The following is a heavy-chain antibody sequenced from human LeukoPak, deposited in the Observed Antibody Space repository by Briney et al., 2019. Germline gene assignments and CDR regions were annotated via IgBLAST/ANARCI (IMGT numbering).Heavy chain of an antibody. J-gene: IGHJ4*02. CDR2: IYYSGST. D-gene: IGHD2/OR15-2a*01. Sequence: SETLSLTCTVSGGSISSYYWSWIRQPPGKGLEWIGYIYYSGSTNYNPSLKSRVTISVDTSKNQLSLKLSSVTAADTAVYYCARTAPGLDFFDYWGQGTLVTVSS. CDR3: ARTAPGLDFFDY. V-gene: IGHV4-59*08. CDR1: GGSISSYY.